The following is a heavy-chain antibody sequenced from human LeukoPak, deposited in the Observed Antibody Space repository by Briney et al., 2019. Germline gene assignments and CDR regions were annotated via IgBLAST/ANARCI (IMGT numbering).Heavy chain of an antibody. D-gene: IGHD3-3*01. CDR1: GYSFTNYW. V-gene: IGHV5-51*01. CDR2: IYPGDSDT. Sequence: GESLKISCKGSGYSFTNYWIGWVRQMPGKGLEWMGIIYPGDSDTRYSSSFQGQVIISADKSISTAYLQWSSLKASDTAMYYCARLPTPTISKLWGQGTLVTVSS. CDR3: ARLPTPTISKL. J-gene: IGHJ4*02.